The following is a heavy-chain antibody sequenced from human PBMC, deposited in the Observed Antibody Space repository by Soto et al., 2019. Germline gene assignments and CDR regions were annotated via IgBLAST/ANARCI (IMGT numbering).Heavy chain of an antibody. CDR1: GYTFTSYD. D-gene: IGHD5-12*01. J-gene: IGHJ3*02. CDR3: ARMEMATISARGDAFDI. Sequence: QVQLVQSGAEVKKPGASVKVSCKASGYTFTSYDINWVRQATGQGLEWMGWMNPNSGNTGYAQKFQGRVTMTRNTSXSXAYMELSSLRSEDTAVYYCARMEMATISARGDAFDIWGQGTMVTVSS. CDR2: MNPNSGNT. V-gene: IGHV1-8*01.